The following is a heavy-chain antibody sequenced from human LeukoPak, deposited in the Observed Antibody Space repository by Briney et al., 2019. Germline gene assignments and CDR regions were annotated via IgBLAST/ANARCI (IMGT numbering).Heavy chain of an antibody. CDR1: GFTFSSYA. V-gene: IGHV3-23*01. Sequence: PPGGSLRLSCAASGFTFSSYAMSWVRQAPGKGLEWVSAISGSGGTAYYADSVKGRFTISRDNSKNTLYLQMNSLRAEDTAVYYCAKGTRSSTSCHWDWGQGTLVTVSS. CDR2: ISGSGGTA. D-gene: IGHD2-2*01. J-gene: IGHJ4*02. CDR3: AKGTRSSTSCHWD.